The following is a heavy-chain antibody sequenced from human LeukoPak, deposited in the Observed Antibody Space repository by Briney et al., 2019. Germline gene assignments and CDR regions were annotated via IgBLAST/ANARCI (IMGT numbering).Heavy chain of an antibody. CDR3: ARGFRDCSGGSCYGIDY. D-gene: IGHD2-15*01. Sequence: ASVKVSCKASGYTFTSYDINWVRQATGQGLEWMGWMNPNSGNTGYAQKFQGRVTMTRNTSISTAYMEPSSLRSEDTAVYYCARGFRDCSGGSCYGIDYWGQGTLVTVSS. CDR1: GYTFTSYD. J-gene: IGHJ4*02. V-gene: IGHV1-8*01. CDR2: MNPNSGNT.